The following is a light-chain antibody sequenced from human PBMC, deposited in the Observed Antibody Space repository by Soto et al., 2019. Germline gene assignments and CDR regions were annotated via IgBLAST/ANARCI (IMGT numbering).Light chain of an antibody. CDR2: VGTGGIVG. CDR3: GADHGSGSNGKV. CDR1: SGYSNYK. Sequence: QPVLTQPPSASASLGASVTLTCTLSSGYSNYKVDWYQQRPGKGPRFVMRVGTGGIVGSKGDGIPDRFSVLGSGLNRYLTIKNIQEEDESDYHCGADHGSGSNGKVFGGGTKLTVL. V-gene: IGLV9-49*01. J-gene: IGLJ2*01.